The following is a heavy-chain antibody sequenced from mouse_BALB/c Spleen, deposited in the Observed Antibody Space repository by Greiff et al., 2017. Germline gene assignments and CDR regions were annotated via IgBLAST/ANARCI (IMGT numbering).Heavy chain of an antibody. CDR1: GYSITSDYA. D-gene: IGHD2-4*01. Sequence: EVQLQESGPGLVKPSQSLSLTCTVTGYSITSDYAWNWIRQFPGNKLEWMGYISYSGSTSYNPSLKSRISITRDTSKNQFFLQLNSVTTEDTATYYCARNYDYTFDYWGQGTTLTVSS. J-gene: IGHJ2*01. CDR3: ARNYDYTFDY. V-gene: IGHV3-2*02. CDR2: ISYSGST.